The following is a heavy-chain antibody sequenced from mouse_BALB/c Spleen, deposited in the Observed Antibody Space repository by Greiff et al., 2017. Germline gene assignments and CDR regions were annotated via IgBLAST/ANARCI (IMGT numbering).Heavy chain of an antibody. J-gene: IGHJ4*01. V-gene: IGHV1-82*01. Sequence: QVQLQQSGPELVKPGASVKISCKASGYAFSSSWMNWVKQRPGQGLEWIGRIYPGDGDTNYNGKFKGKATLTADKSSSTAYMQLSSLTSVDSAVYFCATITTVPLYYAMDYWGQGTSVTVSS. D-gene: IGHD1-1*01. CDR1: GYAFSSSW. CDR3: ATITTVPLYYAMDY. CDR2: IYPGDGDT.